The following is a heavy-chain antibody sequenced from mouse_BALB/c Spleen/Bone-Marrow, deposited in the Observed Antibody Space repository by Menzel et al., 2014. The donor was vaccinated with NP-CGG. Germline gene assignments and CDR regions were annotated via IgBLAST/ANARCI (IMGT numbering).Heavy chain of an antibody. CDR1: GYTFTDYA. V-gene: IGHV1S137*01. Sequence: VQLVESGAELVRPGVSVKIPCKGSGYTFTDYAMHWVKQSHAKSLEWIGLISNYYGDASYNQKFKGKATMTVDKSSSTAYMELARLTSEDSAIYYCARSGKVRNAMDYWGQGTSVTVS. CDR3: ARSGKVRNAMDY. CDR2: ISNYYGDA. J-gene: IGHJ4*01. D-gene: IGHD2-14*01.